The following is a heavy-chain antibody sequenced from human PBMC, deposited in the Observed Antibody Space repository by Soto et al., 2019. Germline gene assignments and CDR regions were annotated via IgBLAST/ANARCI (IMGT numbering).Heavy chain of an antibody. CDR2: ISYDGSNK. CDR1: GFTFSSYG. V-gene: IGHV3-30*18. Sequence: QVQLVESGGGVVQPGRSLRLSCAASGFTFSSYGMHWVRQAPGKGLEWVAVISYDGSNKYYADSVKGRFTISRDNSKNKLYLQMNSLRAEDTAVYYCAKDPRGYSYGYLDYWGQGTLVTVSS. CDR3: AKDPRGYSYGYLDY. D-gene: IGHD5-18*01. J-gene: IGHJ4*02.